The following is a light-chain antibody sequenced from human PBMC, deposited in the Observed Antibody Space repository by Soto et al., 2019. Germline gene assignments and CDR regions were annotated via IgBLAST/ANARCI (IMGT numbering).Light chain of an antibody. CDR2: GAS. Sequence: EIVMTQSPASLSVSPGERATLSCRASQSFSSNLAWCQQKPGQAPRLLIYGASTRATGIPARFSGSGSGTEFTLTISSLQSEDFAVYYCQQYNNWPRTFGQGTKVDIK. CDR3: QQYNNWPRT. V-gene: IGKV3-15*01. CDR1: QSFSSN. J-gene: IGKJ1*01.